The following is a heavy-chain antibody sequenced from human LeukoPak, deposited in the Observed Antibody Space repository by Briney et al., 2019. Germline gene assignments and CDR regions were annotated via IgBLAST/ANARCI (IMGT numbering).Heavy chain of an antibody. D-gene: IGHD2-21*01. CDR3: ASQLWWGYYFDY. CDR2: ISSSSNYI. J-gene: IGHJ4*02. CDR1: GFTFSSYS. V-gene: IGHV3-21*01. Sequence: GGSLRLSCAASGFTFSSYSMNWVRQAPGKGLEWVSFISSSSNYIYYADSVKGRFTISRDNAKNSLYLQMNSLRAEDTAVYYCASQLWWGYYFDYWGQGTLVTVSS.